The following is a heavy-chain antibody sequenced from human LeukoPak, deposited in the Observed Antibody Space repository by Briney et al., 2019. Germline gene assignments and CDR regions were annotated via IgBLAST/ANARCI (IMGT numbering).Heavy chain of an antibody. D-gene: IGHD5-18*01. Sequence: ASVKVSCTASGGTFSSYAMSWVRQAPGQGLEWMGIINPSGGSTSYAQKFQGRVTMTRDTSTSTVYMELSSLRSEDTAVYYCACGYSYGYVWGQGTLVTVSS. CDR3: ACGYSYGYV. J-gene: IGHJ4*02. CDR2: INPSGGST. V-gene: IGHV1-46*01. CDR1: GGTFSSYA.